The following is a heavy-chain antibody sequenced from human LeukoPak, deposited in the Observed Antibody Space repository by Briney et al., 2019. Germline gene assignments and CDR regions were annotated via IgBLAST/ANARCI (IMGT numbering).Heavy chain of an antibody. D-gene: IGHD6-19*01. V-gene: IGHV3-30*04. Sequence: GGSLRLSCAASGFTFSSYAMHWVRQAPGQGLEWMAVISYDVSNKYYADSVKGRFTISRDNSKNTLYLQMNSLRAEDTAVYYCARDMVSSSGWPNDAFDIWGQGTMVTVSS. CDR3: ARDMVSSSGWPNDAFDI. CDR1: GFTFSSYA. CDR2: ISYDVSNK. J-gene: IGHJ3*02.